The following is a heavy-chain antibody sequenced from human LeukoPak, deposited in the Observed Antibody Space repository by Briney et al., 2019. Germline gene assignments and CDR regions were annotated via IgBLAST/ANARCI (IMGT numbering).Heavy chain of an antibody. CDR2: MYRGGNS. D-gene: IGHD1-14*01. J-gene: IGHJ4*02. Sequence: NPSETLSLTCTVSGYSISSGHYWGWIRQPPGKGLEWIGSMYRGGNSYYNPSLKSRVTISLDTSKNLFSLKLTSMTAADTAVYYCARDWGALATTTGTFGGFDVWGQGTLVTVSS. CDR3: ARDWGALATTTGTFGGFDV. CDR1: GYSISSGHY. V-gene: IGHV4-38-2*02.